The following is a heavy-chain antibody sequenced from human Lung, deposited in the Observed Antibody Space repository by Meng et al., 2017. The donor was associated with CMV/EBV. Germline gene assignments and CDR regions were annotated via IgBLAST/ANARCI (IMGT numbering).Heavy chain of an antibody. V-gene: IGHV3-23*01. Sequence: GESLKISCAASGFTFRTYAMSWVRQVPGKGLEWVSSISGSGGTTHYVDSVKGRFTISKDTSRDTLYLQMNSLRAEDTAVYYCAKELHRGGSYDFGYWGQGDXVTVDS. J-gene: IGHJ4*02. CDR1: GFTFRTYA. CDR3: AKELHRGGSYDFGY. D-gene: IGHD2-21*01. CDR2: ISGSGGTT.